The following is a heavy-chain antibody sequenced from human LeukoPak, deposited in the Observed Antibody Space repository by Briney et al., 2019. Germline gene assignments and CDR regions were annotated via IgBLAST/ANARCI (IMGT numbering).Heavy chain of an antibody. CDR2: IYYSGST. CDR1: GGSISSYY. Sequence: SETLSLTWTVSGGSISSYYWSWIRQPPGKGLEGIGYIYYSGSTNYNPSLKSRATISVDTSKNQFSLKLSSVTAADTAVYYCARGPYDSSGYYPDYWGQGTLVTVSS. CDR3: ARGPYDSSGYYPDY. J-gene: IGHJ4*02. D-gene: IGHD3-22*01. V-gene: IGHV4-59*01.